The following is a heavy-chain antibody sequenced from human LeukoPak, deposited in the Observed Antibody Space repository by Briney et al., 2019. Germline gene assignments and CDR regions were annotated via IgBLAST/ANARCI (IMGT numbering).Heavy chain of an antibody. Sequence: GGSLRLSCAASGFTFSSYGMHWVRQAPGKGLEWVAFIRYDGSNKYYADSVKGRSTISRDNSKNTLYLQMNSLRAEDTAVYYCARGARQWTYYFDYWGQGTLVTVSS. J-gene: IGHJ4*02. D-gene: IGHD6-19*01. CDR3: ARGARQWTYYFDY. CDR1: GFTFSSYG. CDR2: IRYDGSNK. V-gene: IGHV3-30*02.